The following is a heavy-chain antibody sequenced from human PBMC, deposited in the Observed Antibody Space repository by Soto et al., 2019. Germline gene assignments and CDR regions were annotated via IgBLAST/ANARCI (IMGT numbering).Heavy chain of an antibody. D-gene: IGHD3-22*01. J-gene: IGHJ6*02. V-gene: IGHV5-51*01. Sequence: GESLKISCKGSGYSFTSYWIGWVRQMPGKDLEWMGIIYPGDSDTRYSPSFQGQVTISADKSISTAYLQWSSLKASDTAMYYCARIQAVITPRGYYYYGMDVWGQGTTVTVSS. CDR1: GYSFTSYW. CDR3: ARIQAVITPRGYYYYGMDV. CDR2: IYPGDSDT.